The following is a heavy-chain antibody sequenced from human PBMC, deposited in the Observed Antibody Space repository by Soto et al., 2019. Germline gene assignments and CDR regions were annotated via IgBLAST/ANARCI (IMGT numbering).Heavy chain of an antibody. V-gene: IGHV3-23*01. J-gene: IGHJ3*01. CDR2: ISGSGGST. CDR3: AKDQAGYYDSSGYF. CDR1: GFTFSSYA. Sequence: PGGSLRLSCAASGFTFSSYAMSWVRQAPGKGLEWVSAISGSGGSTYYADSVKGRFTISRDNSKNTLYLQMNSLRAEDTAVYYCAKDQAGYYDSSGYFWGQGTMVTVS. D-gene: IGHD3-22*01.